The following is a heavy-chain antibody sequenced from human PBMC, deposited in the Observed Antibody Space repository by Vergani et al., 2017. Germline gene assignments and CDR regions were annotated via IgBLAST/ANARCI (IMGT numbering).Heavy chain of an antibody. J-gene: IGHJ2*01. CDR2: IVVGSGNT. V-gene: IGHV1-58*02. CDR3: AADSGMATITGWYFDL. CDR1: GFTFTSSA. Sequence: QMQLVQSGPEVKKPGTSVKVSCKASGFTFTSSAMQWVRQARGQRLEWIGWIVVGSGNTNYAQKFQERVTITRDMSTSTDYMELSSLRSEDTAVYYCAADSGMATITGWYFDLWGRGTLVTVSS. D-gene: IGHD5-24*01.